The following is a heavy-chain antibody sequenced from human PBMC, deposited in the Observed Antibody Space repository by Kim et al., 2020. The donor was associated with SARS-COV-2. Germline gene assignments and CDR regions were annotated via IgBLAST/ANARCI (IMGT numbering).Heavy chain of an antibody. CDR2: IYPGDSDT. Sequence: EESLKISCKGSGYSFTSYWIGWVRQMPGKGLEWMGIIYPGDSDTRYSPSFQGQVTISADKSISTAYLQWSSLKASDTAMYYCARGSKHNPQKLEWLWKRPNWFDPWGQGTLVTVSS. J-gene: IGHJ5*02. CDR1: GYSFTSYW. D-gene: IGHD3-3*01. CDR3: ARGSKHNPQKLEWLWKRPNWFDP. V-gene: IGHV5-51*01.